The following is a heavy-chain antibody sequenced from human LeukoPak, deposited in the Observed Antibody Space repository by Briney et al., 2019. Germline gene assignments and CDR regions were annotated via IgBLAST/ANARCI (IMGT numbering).Heavy chain of an antibody. Sequence: ASVKVSWKASGGTVSSYAISWVRHAPGQGLEWMGRIIPILGIANYAQKFQGRVTITADKSTSTAYIELSSLRSEDTAVYYCAGFEWELTPSDYWGQGTLVTVSS. CDR1: GGTVSSYA. V-gene: IGHV1-69*04. CDR3: AGFEWELTPSDY. J-gene: IGHJ4*02. CDR2: IIPILGIA. D-gene: IGHD1-26*01.